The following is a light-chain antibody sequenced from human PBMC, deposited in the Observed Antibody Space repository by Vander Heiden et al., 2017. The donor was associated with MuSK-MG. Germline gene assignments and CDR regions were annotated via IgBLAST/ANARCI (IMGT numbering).Light chain of an antibody. CDR2: DAS. CDR3: QQHSNWPPLT. V-gene: IGKV3-11*01. CDR1: QSVSSY. Sequence: IVFTQSPATLSLSPGERATLSCRASQSVSSYLAWYQQKPAQAPRLLIYDASNRATGIPARFSGSGCGTDVTLTISSREPEDFAVYYCQQHSNWPPLTFGGGTKVEIK. J-gene: IGKJ4*01.